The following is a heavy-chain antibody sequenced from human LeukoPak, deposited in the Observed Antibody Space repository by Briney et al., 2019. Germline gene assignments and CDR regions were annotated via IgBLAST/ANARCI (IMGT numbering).Heavy chain of an antibody. Sequence: PGGSLRLSCAASGFTFSNYAMSWVRQAPGKGLEWVSAISGSGGTTYYADSVKGRSSISRDNSKNTVSLQMHSLRVEDTAVYYCAREGGCGDEKCYSGLPDYWGQGTRVTVSS. V-gene: IGHV3-23*01. D-gene: IGHD2-21*01. CDR2: ISGSGGTT. CDR3: AREGGCGDEKCYSGLPDY. J-gene: IGHJ4*02. CDR1: GFTFSNYA.